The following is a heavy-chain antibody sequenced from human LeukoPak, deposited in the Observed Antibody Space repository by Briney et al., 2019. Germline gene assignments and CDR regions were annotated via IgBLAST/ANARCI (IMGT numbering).Heavy chain of an antibody. CDR3: ARGLYGDYDWFDP. CDR1: GFIFSSYE. Sequence: PGGSLRLSCAASGFIFSSYEMNWVRQAPGKGLEWVSYISSSSSTIYYADSVKGRFTISRDNAKNSLYLQMNSLRAEDTAVYYCARGLYGDYDWFDPWGQGTLVTVSS. CDR2: ISSSSSTI. V-gene: IGHV3-48*01. D-gene: IGHD4-17*01. J-gene: IGHJ5*02.